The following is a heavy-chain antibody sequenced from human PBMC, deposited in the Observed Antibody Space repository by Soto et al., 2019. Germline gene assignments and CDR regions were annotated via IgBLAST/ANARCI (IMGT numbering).Heavy chain of an antibody. V-gene: IGHV4-30-2*01. CDR2: IYHSGST. J-gene: IGHJ4*02. CDR3: ARGLVRYGFDY. CDR1: GGSISSGGYS. D-gene: IGHD6-6*01. Sequence: SETLSLTCAVSGGSISSGGYSWSWIRQPPGKGLEWIGYIYHSGSTYYSPSLKSRVTISVDRSKNQFSLKLSSVTAADTAVYYCARGLVRYGFDYWGQGTLVTVSS.